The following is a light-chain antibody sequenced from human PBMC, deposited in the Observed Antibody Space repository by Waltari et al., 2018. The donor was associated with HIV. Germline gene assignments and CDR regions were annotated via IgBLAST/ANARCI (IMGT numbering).Light chain of an antibody. CDR2: STS. V-gene: IGLV7-43*01. Sequence: QTVVTQEPSLTVSPGGTVTLTCTFSAGAVTSRNYPTWFQQTPGQAPRALIDSTSSRQSWTPARFSASLLGGKAALTLSGVQPEDEAEYYCLLYYGGAWVFGGGTKLTVL. J-gene: IGLJ3*02. CDR3: LLYYGGAWV. CDR1: AGAVTSRNY.